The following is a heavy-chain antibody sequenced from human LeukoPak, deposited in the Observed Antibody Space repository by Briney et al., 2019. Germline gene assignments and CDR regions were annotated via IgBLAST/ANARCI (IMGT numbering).Heavy chain of an antibody. CDR3: ARQRVMGATRGNFDY. CDR1: GYSVTTYW. D-gene: IGHD1-26*01. V-gene: IGHV5-51*01. J-gene: IGHJ4*02. Sequence: GESLQISCKGSGYSVTTYWIGWVRQMPGKGLEWMGIIYPGDSDTRYSPSFQGQVTISADKSIGTAYLQWSSLKASDTAMYYCARQRVMGATRGNFDYWGQGTLVTVSS. CDR2: IYPGDSDT.